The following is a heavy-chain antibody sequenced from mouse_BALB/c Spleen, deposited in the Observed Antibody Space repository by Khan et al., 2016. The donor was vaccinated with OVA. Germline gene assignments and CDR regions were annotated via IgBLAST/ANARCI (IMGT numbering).Heavy chain of an antibody. D-gene: IGHD1-1*02. CDR2: ISYSGNT. CDR3: ARVYGGDFDY. J-gene: IGHJ2*01. V-gene: IGHV3-2*02. CDR1: GYSITSDYA. Sequence: EVQLVESGPGLVKPSQSLSLICTVTGYSITSDYAWNWIRQFPGNKLEWMGFISYSGNTKYNPSLKSRISITRDTSKNQSFLQLNSVTTEDTATYYCARVYGGDFDYWGQGTTLTVSS.